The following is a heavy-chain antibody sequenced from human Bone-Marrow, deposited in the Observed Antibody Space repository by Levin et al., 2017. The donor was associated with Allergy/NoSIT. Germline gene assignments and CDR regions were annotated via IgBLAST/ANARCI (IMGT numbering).Heavy chain of an antibody. CDR2: IYGGGST. CDR1: ELNVTRNY. Sequence: PGGSLRLSCVVSELNVTRNYMNWVRQAPGKGLEWVSVIYGGGSTYYADSVRGRFTVSRDTSKNRLYLEMNSLRAEDTAVYYCATSYVGADGYFDYWGHGALVAVSS. CDR3: ATSYVGADGYFDY. J-gene: IGHJ4*01. V-gene: IGHV3-53*01. D-gene: IGHD1-26*01.